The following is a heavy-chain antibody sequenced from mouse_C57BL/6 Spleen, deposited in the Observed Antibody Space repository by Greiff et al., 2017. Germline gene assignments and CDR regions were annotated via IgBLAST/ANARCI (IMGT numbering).Heavy chain of an antibody. V-gene: IGHV1-64*01. Sequence: QVQLQQSGAELVKPGASVKLSCKASGYTFTSYWMHWVKQRPGQGLEWIGMIHPNSGSTNYNEKFKSKATLTVDKSSSTAYMQLSSLTTEDSAVYYCARSGQGYAMDYWGQGTSVTVSS. CDR1: GYTFTSYW. CDR3: ARSGQGYAMDY. J-gene: IGHJ4*01. CDR2: IHPNSGST. D-gene: IGHD3-3*01.